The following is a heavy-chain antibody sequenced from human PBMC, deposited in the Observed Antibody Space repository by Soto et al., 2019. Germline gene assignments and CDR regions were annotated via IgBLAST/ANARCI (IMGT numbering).Heavy chain of an antibody. CDR3: TTDVRVIGPGIWANYYYYGMDV. CDR2: IKSKTAGGTT. D-gene: IGHD3-10*02. V-gene: IGHV3-15*07. J-gene: IGHJ6*02. CDR1: GFTFINAW. Sequence: GGSLRLSCAASGFTFINAWMNWVRQAPGKGLEWVGRIKSKTAGGTTDYAAPLKGRFTISRDDSKNTLYLQMDSLKTEDSAVYYCTTDVRVIGPGIWANYYYYGMDVWGQGTTVTVSS.